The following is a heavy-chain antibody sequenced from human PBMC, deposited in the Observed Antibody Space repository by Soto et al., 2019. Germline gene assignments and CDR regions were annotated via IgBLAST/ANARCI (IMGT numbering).Heavy chain of an antibody. CDR1: GGSISNYY. D-gene: IGHD6-19*01. CDR2: IYYSGST. J-gene: IGHJ1*01. V-gene: IGHV4-59*12. CDR3: ARSSVAGAGYFQH. Sequence: SETLSLTCTVSGGSISNYYWSWIRHPPGKKLEWIGYIYYSGSTNYNPSLKSRVTISVDTSKNQFSLKLSSVTVADTAVYYCARSSVAGAGYFQHWGQGTQVTVSS.